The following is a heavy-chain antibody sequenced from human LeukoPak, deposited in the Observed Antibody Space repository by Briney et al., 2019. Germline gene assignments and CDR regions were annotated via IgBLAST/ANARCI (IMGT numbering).Heavy chain of an antibody. CDR3: VRGGATFEN. J-gene: IGHJ4*02. V-gene: IGHV3-7*01. CDR2: IQEDGTQG. CDR1: GLSFSNYW. Sequence: GGSLRLSCAASGLSFSNYWMSWVRQAPGKGLEWVANIQEDGTQGYYVDSVKGRFTINRDNAKNSLYLQMNSLRAEDTALYYCVRGGATFENWGQGTLVTVSS. D-gene: IGHD1-26*01.